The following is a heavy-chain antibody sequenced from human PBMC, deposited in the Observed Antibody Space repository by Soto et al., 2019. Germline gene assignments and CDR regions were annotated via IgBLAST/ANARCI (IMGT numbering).Heavy chain of an antibody. Sequence: ESGGGVVQPGGSLRLSCAASGFIFSGYAMHWVRQAPGKGLEWVAVISYDGITQYYADSVKGRFTVSRDNSNNILYVEMNTLRDENRVLYYCAKETKAYEIPFWGKGTLVTVPP. CDR3: AKETKAYEIPF. V-gene: IGHV3-30-3*01. D-gene: IGHD3-9*01. CDR1: GFIFSGYA. CDR2: ISYDGITQ. J-gene: IGHJ4*02.